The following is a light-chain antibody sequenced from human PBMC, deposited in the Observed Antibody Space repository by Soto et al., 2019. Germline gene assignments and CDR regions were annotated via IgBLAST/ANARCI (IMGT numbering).Light chain of an antibody. CDR2: DAS. J-gene: IGKJ1*01. Sequence: DMQMTQSPARLSPSVLNSVTITCRASRSISDWLAWYQQKPGKAPELLIFDASNLKSGVSSRFSGSGSGTEFTLTISRLEPGDFAVYYCQQYGYSSWTFGQGSIVDI. CDR1: RSISDW. CDR3: QQYGYSSWT. V-gene: IGKV1-5*01.